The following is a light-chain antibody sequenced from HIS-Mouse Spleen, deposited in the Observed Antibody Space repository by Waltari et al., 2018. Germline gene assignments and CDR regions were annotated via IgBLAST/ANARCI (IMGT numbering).Light chain of an antibody. CDR3: CSYAGSSTWV. V-gene: IGLV2-23*01. CDR2: EGS. CDR1: SRDGGCYNL. J-gene: IGLJ3*02. Sequence: QSALTQPASVSGSPVQSITISCTGTSRDGGCYNLVSWYQQHPGKAPKLMIYEGSKRPSGVSNRFSGSKSGNTASLTISGLQAEDEADYYCCSYAGSSTWVFGGGTKLTVL.